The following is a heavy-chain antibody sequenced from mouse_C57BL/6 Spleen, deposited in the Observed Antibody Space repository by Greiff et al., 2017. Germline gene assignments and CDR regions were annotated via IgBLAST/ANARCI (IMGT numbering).Heavy chain of an antibody. D-gene: IGHD1-1*01. J-gene: IGHJ1*03. CDR3: ARGGSSSYWYYDG. CDR2: IDPSDSET. CDR1: GYTFTSYW. V-gene: IGHV1-52*01. Sequence: QVQLQQPGAELVRPGSSVKLSCKASGYTFTSYWMHWVKQRPIQGLEWIGNIDPSDSETHYNQKFKDKATLTVDKSSSTAYMQLSSLTSEDAAVYYGARGGSSSYWYYDGWGTGTTVTVAS.